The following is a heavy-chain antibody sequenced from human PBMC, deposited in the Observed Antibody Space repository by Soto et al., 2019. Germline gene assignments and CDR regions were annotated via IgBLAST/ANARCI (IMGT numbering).Heavy chain of an antibody. CDR1: GFPVRNNY. J-gene: IGHJ4*02. Sequence: GGSLRLSCTAFGFPVRNNYMTWVRQAPGKGLEWVSAIYSDGATLYSDAVKGRFTISRDKSKNTVSLEMGSLRVEDTAIYYCAGGGACGDDCYLDYWGLGTLVTVSS. V-gene: IGHV3-66*01. CDR3: AGGGACGDDCYLDY. D-gene: IGHD2-21*01. CDR2: IYSDGAT.